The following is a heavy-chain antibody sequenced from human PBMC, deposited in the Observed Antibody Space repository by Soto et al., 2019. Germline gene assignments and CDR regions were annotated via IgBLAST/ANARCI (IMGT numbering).Heavy chain of an antibody. CDR2: IYNGGST. CDR1: DESLSSAGIQ. V-gene: IGHV4-30-4*01. J-gene: IGHJ4*02. D-gene: IGHD3-3*01. Sequence: PSKNPSLACTVSDESLSSAGIQCAWLRRPTGKGLEWIGYIYNGGSTYYRPSLESRMHMSLDATRNHYSLRLTSVTAADTAVYFCARAPVGLDTISYFDYWGQVKLVT. CDR3: ARAPVGLDTISYFDY.